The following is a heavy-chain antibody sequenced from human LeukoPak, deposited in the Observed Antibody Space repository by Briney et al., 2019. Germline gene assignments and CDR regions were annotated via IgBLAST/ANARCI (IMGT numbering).Heavy chain of an antibody. CDR3: ARAEMGIAARPFDY. D-gene: IGHD6-6*01. V-gene: IGHV4-34*01. CDR2: INHSGST. CDR1: GGSFSGYY. J-gene: IGHJ4*02. Sequence: PSETLSLTCAVYGGSFSGYYWSWIRQPPGKGLEWIGEINHSGSTNCNPSLKSRVTISVDTSKNQFSLKLSSVTAADTAVYYCARAEMGIAARPFDYWGQGTLVTVSS.